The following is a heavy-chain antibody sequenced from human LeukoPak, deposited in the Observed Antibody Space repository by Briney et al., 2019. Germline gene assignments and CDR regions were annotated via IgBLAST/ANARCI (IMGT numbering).Heavy chain of an antibody. J-gene: IGHJ4*02. CDR2: ISTYNGDT. D-gene: IGHD3-16*02. V-gene: IGHV1-18*01. CDR3: ARSGPYRYFDY. CDR1: GYTFNTDG. Sequence: ASVKVSCKASGYTFNTDGISWVRQAPGQGLEWMAWISTYNGDTNYAQNLQGRVTITKDTPTSTVYMELRSLTSDDTAVYYCARSGPYRYFDYWGQGTLVIVSS.